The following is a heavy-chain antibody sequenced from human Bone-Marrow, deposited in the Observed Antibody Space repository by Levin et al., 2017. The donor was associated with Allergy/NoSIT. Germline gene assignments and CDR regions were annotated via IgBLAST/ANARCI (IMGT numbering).Heavy chain of an antibody. D-gene: IGHD3-22*01. CDR2: IKQDGSEK. J-gene: IGHJ4*02. Sequence: GGSLRLSCAASGFTFSSYWMSWVRQAPGKGLEWVANIKQDGSEKYYVDSVKGRFTISRDNAKNSLYLQMNSLRAEDTAVYYCARGRYYDSSGYPNTFDYWGQGTLVTVSS. CDR3: ARGRYYDSSGYPNTFDY. CDR1: GFTFSSYW. V-gene: IGHV3-7*01.